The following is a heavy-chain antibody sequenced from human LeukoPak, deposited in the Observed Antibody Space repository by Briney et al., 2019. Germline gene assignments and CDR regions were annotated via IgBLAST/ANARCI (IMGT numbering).Heavy chain of an antibody. V-gene: IGHV3-74*03. CDR1: GFTLKNYW. CDR2: SKYDGSTA. CDR3: AKSDWFDP. Sequence: GGSLRLSCETSGFTLKNYWMSWLRRAPGNGLEWVSRSKYDGSTAMYAESVKGRFTISRDNARGTLYLQMNSLRVEDTAVYYCAKSDWFDPCGRGILVTVSS. J-gene: IGHJ5*02.